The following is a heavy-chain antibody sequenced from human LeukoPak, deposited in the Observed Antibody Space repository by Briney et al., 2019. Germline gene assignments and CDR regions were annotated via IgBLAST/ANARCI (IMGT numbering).Heavy chain of an antibody. CDR3: AAPCSSGSAGDYYGMDV. V-gene: IGHV1-46*01. CDR2: INPSGGST. Sequence: GASVKVSCKASGYTFTSYYMHWVRQAPGQGLEWMGIINPSGGSTSYAQKFQGRVTMTRDTSTSTVYMELSSLRSEDTAVYYCAAPCSSGSAGDYYGMDVWGQGTTVTVSS. D-gene: IGHD6-19*01. J-gene: IGHJ6*02. CDR1: GYTFTSYY.